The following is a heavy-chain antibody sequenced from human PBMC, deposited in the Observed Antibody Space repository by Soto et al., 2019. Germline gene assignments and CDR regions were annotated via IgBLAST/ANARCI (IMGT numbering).Heavy chain of an antibody. Sequence: ASVKVSCKASGYTFTSYAMHWVRQAPGQRLEWMGWINAGNGNTKYSQKFQGRITITRDTSAGTAYMEVSSLRSEDTAVYYCARDSGGLLVYWGQGTLVTVSS. V-gene: IGHV1-3*01. CDR1: GYTFTSYA. CDR2: INAGNGNT. CDR3: ARDSGGLLVY. D-gene: IGHD6-19*01. J-gene: IGHJ4*02.